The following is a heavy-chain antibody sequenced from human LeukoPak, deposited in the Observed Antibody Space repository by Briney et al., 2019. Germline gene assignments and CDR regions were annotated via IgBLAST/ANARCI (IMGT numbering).Heavy chain of an antibody. CDR2: IYHSGST. J-gene: IGHJ5*02. D-gene: IGHD4-17*01. CDR1: GYSISSGYY. Sequence: KASETLSLTCTVSGYSISSGYYWGWIRQPPGKGLEWIGSIYHSGSTYYNPSLKSRVTISVDTSKNQFSLKLSSVTAADTAVYYCARGGGGETVTTSVAAAQYWFDPWGQGTLVTVSS. V-gene: IGHV4-38-2*02. CDR3: ARGGGGETVTTSVAAAQYWFDP.